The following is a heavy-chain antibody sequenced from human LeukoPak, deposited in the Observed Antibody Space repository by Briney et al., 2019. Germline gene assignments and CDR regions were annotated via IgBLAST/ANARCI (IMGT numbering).Heavy chain of an antibody. CDR3: VFQVQGVVE. V-gene: IGHV3-64*05. Sequence: PGGSLRLSCSASGFTFSSNVMHWVRQAPGKGLEYVSGISGGGTSTYYADSVKGRFTISRDNSKNTLYVQMTSLRAEDTAVYYCVFQVQGVVEWGQGTLVTVSS. J-gene: IGHJ4*02. CDR2: ISGGGTST. CDR1: GFTFSSNV. D-gene: IGHD2-15*01.